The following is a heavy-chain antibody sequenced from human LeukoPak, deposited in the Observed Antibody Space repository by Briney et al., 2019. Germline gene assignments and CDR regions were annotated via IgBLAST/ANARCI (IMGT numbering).Heavy chain of an antibody. J-gene: IGHJ5*02. CDR3: ASEVSAAGGSWFDP. D-gene: IGHD6-13*01. Sequence: PSETLSLTCTVSGGSISSSSYYWGWIRQPPGKGLEWIGCIYYSGSTYYNPSLQSRVTISVDTSKNQFSLNLSSGTAADTAVYYCASEVSAAGGSWFDPWGQGTLVTVSS. CDR1: GGSISSSSYY. CDR2: IYYSGST. V-gene: IGHV4-39*01.